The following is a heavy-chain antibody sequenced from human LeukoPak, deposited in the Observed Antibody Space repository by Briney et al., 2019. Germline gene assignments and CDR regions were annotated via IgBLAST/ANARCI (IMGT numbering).Heavy chain of an antibody. J-gene: IGHJ4*02. V-gene: IGHV4-59*01. Sequence: PSETLSLTCTVSGGSISSYYWNWIRQAPGKGLEWIGYIHYSGSTNHNSSLKSRVTISVDTSKNQYSLKLSSVTAADTAVYYCARDGAAGGFDCWGQGTLVTVSS. CDR2: IHYSGST. CDR3: ARDGAAGGFDC. CDR1: GGSISSYY. D-gene: IGHD6-25*01.